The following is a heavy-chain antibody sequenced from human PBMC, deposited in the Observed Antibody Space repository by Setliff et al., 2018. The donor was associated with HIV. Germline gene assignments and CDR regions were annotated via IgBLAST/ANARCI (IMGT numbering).Heavy chain of an antibody. D-gene: IGHD2-2*01. J-gene: IGHJ6*03. CDR1: GYSFTSYW. Sequence: GESLKISCKGSGYSFTSYWIGWVRQMPGKGLEWMGIVYPGDSNTRYSPSFQGQVTISADQSVSTAYLQWSSLKASDNAMYYCARHLELPDATDYMDVWGKGTTVTVSS. CDR2: VYPGDSNT. V-gene: IGHV5-51*01. CDR3: ARHLELPDATDYMDV.